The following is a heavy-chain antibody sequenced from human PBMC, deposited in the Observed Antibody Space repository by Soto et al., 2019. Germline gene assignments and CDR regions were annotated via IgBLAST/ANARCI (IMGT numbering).Heavy chain of an antibody. CDR2: IIPIFGTA. V-gene: IGHV1-69*06. CDR3: ARFLQWEGSDYYYGMDV. D-gene: IGHD1-26*01. CDR1: GGTFSSYA. J-gene: IGHJ6*02. Sequence: QVQLVQSGAEVKKPGSSVKVSCKASGGTFSSYAISWVRQAPGQGLEWMGGIIPIFGTANYAQKFQGRDTITADKSTSTAYMELSSLRSEDTAVYYCARFLQWEGSDYYYGMDVWGQGTTVTVSS.